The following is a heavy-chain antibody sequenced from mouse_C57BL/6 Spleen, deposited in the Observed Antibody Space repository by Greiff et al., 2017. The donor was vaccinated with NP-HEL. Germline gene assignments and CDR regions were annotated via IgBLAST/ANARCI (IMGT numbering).Heavy chain of an antibody. V-gene: IGHV1-20*01. D-gene: IGHD1-1*01. CDR1: GYSFTGYF. Sequence: EVKLQQSGPELVKPGDSVKISCKASGYSFTGYFMNWVMQSHGKSLEWIGRINPYNGDTFYNQKFKGKATLTVDKSSSTAHMELRSLTSEDSAVYYCARDSLITTVVDFDYWGQGTTLTVSS. CDR2: INPYNGDT. CDR3: ARDSLITTVVDFDY. J-gene: IGHJ2*01.